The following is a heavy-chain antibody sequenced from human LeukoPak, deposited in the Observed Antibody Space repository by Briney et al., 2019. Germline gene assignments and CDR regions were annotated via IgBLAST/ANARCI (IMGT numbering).Heavy chain of an antibody. CDR1: GGSISRGDYY. CDR3: ASGGYSYGYTGYYFDY. CDR2: IYYSGST. Sequence: PSQTLSLTCSVSGGSISRGDYYWSWIRQPPGKGLEWIGYIYYSGSTYYNPSLKRRVTISVDTSKNQFSLRLTSVTAADTAVYYCASGGYSYGYTGYYFDYWGQGTLVTVSS. J-gene: IGHJ4*02. V-gene: IGHV4-30-4*08. D-gene: IGHD5-18*01.